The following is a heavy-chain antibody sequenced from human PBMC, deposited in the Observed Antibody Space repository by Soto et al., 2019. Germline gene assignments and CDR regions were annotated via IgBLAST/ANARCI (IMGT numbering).Heavy chain of an antibody. Sequence: EVQLVESGGGLVQTGGSLRLSCAASGFTLSSYSVNWVRQAPGKGLEWVSHITSSSTTTYYADSVKGRFTISRDNAKNSLYLQMNSLRAEDTAVYYCARDHYGDSTFDYWGQGTLVTVSS. CDR1: GFTLSSYS. D-gene: IGHD4-17*01. CDR2: ITSSSTTT. CDR3: ARDHYGDSTFDY. V-gene: IGHV3-48*01. J-gene: IGHJ4*02.